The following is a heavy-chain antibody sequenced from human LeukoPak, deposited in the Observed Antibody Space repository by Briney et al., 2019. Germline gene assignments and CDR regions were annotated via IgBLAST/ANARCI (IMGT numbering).Heavy chain of an antibody. CDR1: GFTFSSYS. V-gene: IGHV3-21*01. CDR2: ISSSSSYI. Sequence: GGSLRLSCAASGFTFSSYSMNWVRQAPGKGLEWVASISSSSSYIYYADSVKGRFTISRDNAKNSLYLQMNSLRAEDTAVYYCARVSGYCSSTSCFDYWGQGTLVTVSS. J-gene: IGHJ4*02. CDR3: ARVSGYCSSTSCFDY. D-gene: IGHD2-2*01.